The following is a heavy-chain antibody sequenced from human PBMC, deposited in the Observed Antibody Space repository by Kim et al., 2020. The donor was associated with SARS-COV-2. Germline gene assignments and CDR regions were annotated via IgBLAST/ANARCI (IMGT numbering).Heavy chain of an antibody. V-gene: IGHV4-34*01. D-gene: IGHD3-10*01. CDR3: ARGVWYYYGSGSYSY. Sequence: SLKSRVTISVDTSKNQFSLKLSSVTAADTAVYYCARGVWYYYGSGSYSYWGQGTLVTVSS. J-gene: IGHJ4*02.